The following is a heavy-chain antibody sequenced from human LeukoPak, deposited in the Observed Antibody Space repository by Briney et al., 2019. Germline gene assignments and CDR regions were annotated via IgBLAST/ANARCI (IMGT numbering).Heavy chain of an antibody. D-gene: IGHD6-19*01. Sequence: GGSLRLSCAASGFTFSSYWMTWGRQAPGKGLEWVAVIWYDGSNKYYADSVKGRFTISRDNSKNTLYLQMNSLRAEDTAVYYCAKGEQWLLDYWGQGTLVTVSS. J-gene: IGHJ4*02. CDR2: IWYDGSNK. V-gene: IGHV3-33*06. CDR3: AKGEQWLLDY. CDR1: GFTFSSYW.